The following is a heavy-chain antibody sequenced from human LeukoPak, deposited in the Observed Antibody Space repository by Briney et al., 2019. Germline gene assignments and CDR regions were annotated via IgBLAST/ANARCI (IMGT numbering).Heavy chain of an antibody. Sequence: GGSLRLSCAAPGLTFSTYAMSWVRQGPGKGLEWVSAISGSGRSTYYADSVKGRFTISRDNSKNTLHLQMNSLRAEDTAVYYCAKSYYGDFGNWFDPWGQGTLVTVSS. V-gene: IGHV3-23*01. D-gene: IGHD4-17*01. J-gene: IGHJ5*02. CDR3: AKSYYGDFGNWFDP. CDR1: GLTFSTYA. CDR2: ISGSGRST.